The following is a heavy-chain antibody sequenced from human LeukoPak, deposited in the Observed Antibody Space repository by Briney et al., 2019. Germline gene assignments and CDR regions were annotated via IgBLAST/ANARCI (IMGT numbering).Heavy chain of an antibody. Sequence: ASVKVSCKASGYTFTSYAMHWVRQAPGQRLEWMGWINAGNGNTKYSQKFQGRVTMTRDTSTSTVYMELSSLRSEDTAVYYCARDGVSYLDYWGQGTLVTVSS. J-gene: IGHJ4*02. CDR2: INAGNGNT. V-gene: IGHV1-3*01. CDR1: GYTFTSYA. CDR3: ARDGVSYLDY. D-gene: IGHD5-18*01.